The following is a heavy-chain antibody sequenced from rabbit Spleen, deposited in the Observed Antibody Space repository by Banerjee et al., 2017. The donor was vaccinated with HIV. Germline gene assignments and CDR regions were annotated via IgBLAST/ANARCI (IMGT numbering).Heavy chain of an antibody. Sequence: QLEESAGGLVQPGGSPKLSCKASGFTLSSYYMNWVRQVPGKGLEWIGYIDPVFGITYYANWVNGRFSISRENAQNTVFLQMTSLTAADTATYFCARDGAGGSYFALWGPGTLVTVS. CDR3: ARDGAGGSYFAL. J-gene: IGHJ4*01. D-gene: IGHD8-1*01. CDR1: GFTLSSYY. V-gene: IGHV1S7*01. CDR2: IDPVFGIT.